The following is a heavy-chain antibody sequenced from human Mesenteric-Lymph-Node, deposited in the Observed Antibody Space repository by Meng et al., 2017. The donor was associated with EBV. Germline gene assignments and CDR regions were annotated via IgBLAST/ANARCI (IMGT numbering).Heavy chain of an antibody. CDR3: ARAATSYYYSDH. CDR1: GFIFTTYA. CDR2: IWYDGSNK. D-gene: IGHD3-9*01. Sequence: QVQLVESGGGGVQPGRSLRLSCAASGFIFTTYAMHWVRQAPGKGLEWVAVIWYDGSNKDYGYSVKGRFTISRDNSKNTLYLQMNSLRAEDSAVYYCARAATSYYYSDHWGQGPLGTVAS. V-gene: IGHV3-33*01. J-gene: IGHJ4*02.